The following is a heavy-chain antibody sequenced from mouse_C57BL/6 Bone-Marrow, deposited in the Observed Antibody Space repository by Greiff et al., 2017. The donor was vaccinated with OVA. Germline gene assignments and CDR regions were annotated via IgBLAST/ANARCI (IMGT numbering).Heavy chain of an antibody. Sequence: EVKLMESGGGLVQPGGSLKLSCAASGIDFSRYWMSWVRRAPGKGLEWIGEINPDSSTINYAPSLKDKFIISRDNAKNTLYLQMSKVRSEDTALYYCARHYDYDGKFDYWGQGTTLTVSS. D-gene: IGHD2-4*01. J-gene: IGHJ2*01. CDR1: GIDFSRYW. V-gene: IGHV4-1*01. CDR3: ARHYDYDGKFDY. CDR2: INPDSSTI.